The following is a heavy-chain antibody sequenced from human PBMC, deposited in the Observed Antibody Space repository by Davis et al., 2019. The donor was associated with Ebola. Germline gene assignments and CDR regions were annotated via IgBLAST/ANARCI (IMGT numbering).Heavy chain of an antibody. D-gene: IGHD2-2*01. V-gene: IGHV3-74*01. CDR1: GFTFSSYW. Sequence: PGGSLRLSCAASGFTFSSYWMHWVRQAPGKGLVWVSRINSDGSSTSYADSVKGRFTISRDNAKNTLYLQMNSLRAEDTAVYYCARDSCSSTSCYYYYYYGMDVWGQGTTVTVSS. J-gene: IGHJ6*02. CDR3: ARDSCSSTSCYYYYYYGMDV. CDR2: INSDGSST.